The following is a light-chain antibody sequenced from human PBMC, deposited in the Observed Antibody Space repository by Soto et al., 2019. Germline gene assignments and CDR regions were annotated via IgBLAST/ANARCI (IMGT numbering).Light chain of an antibody. Sequence: VLTQSPGTLYLSPGERATLSCRASQSIRSSYLAWYKQKPGQAHRLLIYGASSRATGIPDRFSGSGSGTDFTLTISRLEPEDFAVYYCQQYGSSPPYTFGQGTKLEIK. V-gene: IGKV3-20*01. CDR3: QQYGSSPPYT. CDR1: QSIRSSY. CDR2: GAS. J-gene: IGKJ2*01.